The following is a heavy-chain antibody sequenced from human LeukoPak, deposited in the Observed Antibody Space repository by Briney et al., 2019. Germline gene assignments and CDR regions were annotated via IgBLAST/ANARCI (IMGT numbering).Heavy chain of an antibody. CDR1: GFTFSSYS. CDR2: ISSGGSTI. CDR3: AREIAVAGKGLD. V-gene: IGHV3-48*04. D-gene: IGHD6-19*01. J-gene: IGHJ4*02. Sequence: GGSLRLSCAASGFTFSSYSMNWVRQAPGKGLEWVSYISSGGSTIYYADSVKGRFTISGDNAKNSLYLQMNSLRAEDTAVYYCAREIAVAGKGLDWGQGTLVTVSS.